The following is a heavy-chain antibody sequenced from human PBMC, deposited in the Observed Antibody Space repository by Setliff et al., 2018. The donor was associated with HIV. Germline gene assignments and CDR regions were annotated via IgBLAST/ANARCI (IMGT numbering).Heavy chain of an antibody. CDR1: GGSISSGAYY. Sequence: SETLSLTCTVSGGSISSGAYYWSWIRQHPGKGLEWIGRIYSSGNTNYNPSLKSRVTISVDTSKNQFSLKLSSVTAADTAVYYCAIRGSSGWYVGGYFDYWGQGTLVTVSS. J-gene: IGHJ4*02. CDR3: AIRGSSGWYVGGYFDY. CDR2: IYSSGNT. D-gene: IGHD6-19*01. V-gene: IGHV4-39*07.